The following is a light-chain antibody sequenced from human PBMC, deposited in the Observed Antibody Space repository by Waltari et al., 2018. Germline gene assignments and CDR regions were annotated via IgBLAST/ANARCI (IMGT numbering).Light chain of an antibody. J-gene: IGKJ4*01. CDR2: GTS. CDR1: QSVTSSS. Sequence: ASQSVTSSSLTWYQQTLGQAPRLLIYGTSSRATGIPDRFSGSGSGTDFTLTISRLEPQDFAVYYCQQYDGEVVTFGGGTKVEI. CDR3: QQYDGEVVT. V-gene: IGKV3-20*01.